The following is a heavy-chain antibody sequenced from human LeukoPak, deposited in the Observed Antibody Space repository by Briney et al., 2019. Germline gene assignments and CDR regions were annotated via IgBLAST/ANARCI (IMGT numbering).Heavy chain of an antibody. D-gene: IGHD2-2*01. J-gene: IGHJ5*01. CDR2: IYYSGST. CDR1: GGSISSYY. CDR3: ARDGSRYCSSTSCYYGFDS. V-gene: IGHV4-59*01. Sequence: SETLSLTCTVSGGSISSYYWRWIRQPPGKGLEWIGYIYYSGSTNYNPSLKSRVTISVDTSKNQFSLKLSSVTAADTAVYYCARDGSRYCSSTSCYYGFDSWGQGTLVTVSS.